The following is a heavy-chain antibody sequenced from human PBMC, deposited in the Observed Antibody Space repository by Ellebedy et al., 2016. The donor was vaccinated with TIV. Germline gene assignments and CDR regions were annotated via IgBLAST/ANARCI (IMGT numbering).Heavy chain of an antibody. CDR1: GFGFSDYY. CDR2: ISTGGSYT. J-gene: IGHJ4*02. Sequence: GESLKISCVASGFGFSDYYMSWIRQTPGKGLEWISYISTGGSYTNYADSVKGRFTISRDDARSSLYPQMNSLTAEDTALYYCARELGAGGATMTVGYWGQGTLVTVSS. D-gene: IGHD1-26*01. CDR3: ARELGAGGATMTVGY. V-gene: IGHV3-11*06.